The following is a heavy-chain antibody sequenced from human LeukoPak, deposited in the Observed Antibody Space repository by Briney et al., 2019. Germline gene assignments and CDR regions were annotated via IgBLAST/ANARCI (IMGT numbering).Heavy chain of an antibody. D-gene: IGHD7-27*01. Sequence: GGSLRLSCAASGFTVSTNYMTWVRQAPGKGLEWVSVIYSGGSTYYADSVKGRFTISRDNSKNTLYLQMNSLRAEDTAVYYCARHYSITGGRLSGYWLDPWGQGTLVTVSS. V-gene: IGHV3-53*01. CDR3: ARHYSITGGRLSGYWLDP. CDR2: IYSGGST. CDR1: GFTVSTNY. J-gene: IGHJ5*02.